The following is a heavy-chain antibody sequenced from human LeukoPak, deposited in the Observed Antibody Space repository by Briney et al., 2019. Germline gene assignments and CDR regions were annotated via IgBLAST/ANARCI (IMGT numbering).Heavy chain of an antibody. CDR2: IGTGGDT. CDR1: GFTFSSHD. Sequence: GGSLRLSCAASGFTFSSHDMHWVRQATGKGLEWVSAIGTGGDTYYVDAVKGRFTISRENAKNSLYLQMNSLRAGDTAVYYCARGPRYGNSGYPNYGMDVWGQGTTVTVSS. J-gene: IGHJ6*02. D-gene: IGHD3-22*01. CDR3: ARGPRYGNSGYPNYGMDV. V-gene: IGHV3-13*01.